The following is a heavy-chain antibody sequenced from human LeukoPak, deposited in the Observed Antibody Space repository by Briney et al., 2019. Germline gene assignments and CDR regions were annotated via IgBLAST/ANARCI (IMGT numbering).Heavy chain of an antibody. D-gene: IGHD3-3*01. Sequence: GGSLRLSCAASGFTFSSYAMSWVRQAPGKGLEWVSAISGSGGSAYYADSVKGRFTISRDNSKNTLYLQMNSLRAEDTAVYYWAKKHYDFRSGYSYGMDVWGQGTTVTVSS. V-gene: IGHV3-23*01. CDR3: AKKHYDFRSGYSYGMDV. CDR2: ISGSGGSA. J-gene: IGHJ6*02. CDR1: GFTFSSYA.